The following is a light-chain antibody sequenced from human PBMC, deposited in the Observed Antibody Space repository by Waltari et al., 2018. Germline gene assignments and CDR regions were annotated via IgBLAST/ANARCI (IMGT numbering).Light chain of an antibody. CDR2: DAS. CDR3: QQYHNFPLT. V-gene: IGKV1-33*01. J-gene: IGKJ5*01. CDR1: QSIVYF. Sequence: DIKMTQSPSSLPVSVGDRVTTTCQASQSIVYFLNWYQHKPGKSPKLLIYDASNLDTGVPSRFSGSGSGTDFTFTITSLQPEDIATYYCQQYHNFPLTFGQGTRLEIK.